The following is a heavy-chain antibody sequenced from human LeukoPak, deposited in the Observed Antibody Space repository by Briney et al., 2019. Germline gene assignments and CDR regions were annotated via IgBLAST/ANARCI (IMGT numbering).Heavy chain of an antibody. Sequence: ASVKVSFKSSGYTFTSYGISWVRQAPGQGLEWMGWSSAYNGNTTYAQKLQGRVTMTTDTSTSTAYIEMRSLRTDDTAVYYCAGFTMVRGVIKIPHHFDYWGQGTLVTVSS. J-gene: IGHJ4*02. D-gene: IGHD3-10*01. V-gene: IGHV1-18*01. CDR3: AGFTMVRGVIKIPHHFDY. CDR2: SSAYNGNT. CDR1: GYTFTSYG.